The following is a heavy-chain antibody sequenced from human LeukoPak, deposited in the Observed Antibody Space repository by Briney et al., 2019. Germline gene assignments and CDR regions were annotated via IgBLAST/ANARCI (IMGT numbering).Heavy chain of an antibody. CDR2: IRSKAYGGTT. CDR3: IRYSSSWYSSHFDY. CDR1: GFIFSDYY. Sequence: GGSLRLSCAASGFIFSDYYMSWIRQAPGKGLEWVGFIRSKAYGGTTEYAASVKGRFTISRDDSKSIAYLQMNSLKTEDTAVYYCIRYSSSWYSSHFDYWGQGTLVTVSS. D-gene: IGHD6-13*01. V-gene: IGHV3-49*03. J-gene: IGHJ4*02.